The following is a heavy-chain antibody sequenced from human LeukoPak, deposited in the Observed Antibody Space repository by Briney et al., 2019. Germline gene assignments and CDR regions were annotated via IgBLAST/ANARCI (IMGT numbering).Heavy chain of an antibody. CDR2: ISYSGST. CDR1: GGSISSYY. V-gene: IGHV4-59*01. CDR3: ARSQGYFDY. Sequence: SETLSLTCTVSGGSISSYYWSWIRQPPGKGLEWIGYISYSGSTNYNPSLKSRVTISVDTSKNQFSLKLSSVTAADTAVYYCARSQGYFDYWGQGTLVTVSS. J-gene: IGHJ4*02.